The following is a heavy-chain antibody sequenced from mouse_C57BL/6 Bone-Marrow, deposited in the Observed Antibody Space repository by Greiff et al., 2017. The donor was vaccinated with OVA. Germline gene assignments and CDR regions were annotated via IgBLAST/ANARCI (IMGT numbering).Heavy chain of an antibody. Sequence: VQLQQPGAELVRPGSSVKLSCKASGYTFTSYWMHWVKQRPIQGLEWIGNIDPSDSETHYNQKFKDKATLTVDKSSSTAYMQLRSLTSEDSAVYYCARGWLLRFYDYAMDYWGQGTSVTVSS. CDR1: GYTFTSYW. CDR2: IDPSDSET. D-gene: IGHD2-3*01. CDR3: ARGWLLRFYDYAMDY. J-gene: IGHJ4*01. V-gene: IGHV1-52*01.